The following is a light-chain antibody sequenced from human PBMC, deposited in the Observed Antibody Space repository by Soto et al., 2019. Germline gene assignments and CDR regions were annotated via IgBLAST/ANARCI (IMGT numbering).Light chain of an antibody. Sequence: QSVLTQPPSASGSPGQSVTISCTGTFNDIGGYNYVSWYQQRPGKAPKVIIYEVYKRPSGVSDRFSGSKSGTTASLTVSGLQADDEADYYCSSYVGSNNLVFGGGTKLTVL. CDR3: SSYVGSNNLV. CDR1: FNDIGGYNY. J-gene: IGLJ3*02. CDR2: EVY. V-gene: IGLV2-8*01.